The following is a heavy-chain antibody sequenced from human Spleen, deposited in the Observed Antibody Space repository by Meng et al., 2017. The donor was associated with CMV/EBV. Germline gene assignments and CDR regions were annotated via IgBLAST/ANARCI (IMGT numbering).Heavy chain of an antibody. CDR2: IYYTGTT. D-gene: IGHD4-23*01. CDR3: VRVALVILLSAFDV. Sequence: SETLSLTCTVSGGSISSSSYYWGWIRQPPGKGLEYIGTIYYTGTTYYNPSLRSRVTISMDTSRNQFSLKLSSVTAADTAVYYCVRVALVILLSAFDVWGQGTQVTVSS. V-gene: IGHV4-39*07. CDR1: GGSISSSSYY. J-gene: IGHJ3*01.